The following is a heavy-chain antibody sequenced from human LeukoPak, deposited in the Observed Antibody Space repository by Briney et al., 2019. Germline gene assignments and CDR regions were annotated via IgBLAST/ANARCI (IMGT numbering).Heavy chain of an antibody. CDR1: GYTFATYG. CDR3: AKVAGDRLDS. V-gene: IGHV1-18*01. CDR2: ISANNGKT. D-gene: IGHD6-13*01. J-gene: IGHJ4*02. Sequence: GASVKVSCKASGYTFATYGFCWVRQAPGHGLEWMGWISANNGKTNFAQKFQGRVTMTTDTSTTTAYMELTSLRSDDTAVYYCAKVAGDRLDSWGQGTLVTVSS.